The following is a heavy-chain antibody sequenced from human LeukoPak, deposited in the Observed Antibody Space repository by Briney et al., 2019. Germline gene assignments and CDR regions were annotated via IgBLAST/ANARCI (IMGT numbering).Heavy chain of an antibody. Sequence: PSETLSLTCTVSGGSISSYYWSWIRQPPGKGLEWIGYIYYSGSTNYNPSLKSRVTISVDTSKNQFSLKLSSVTAADTAVYYCARGGYDYVWGSYTHTTKFGYWGQGTLVTVSS. CDR2: IYYSGST. V-gene: IGHV4-59*12. D-gene: IGHD3-16*01. CDR1: GGSISSYY. CDR3: ARGGYDYVWGSYTHTTKFGY. J-gene: IGHJ4*02.